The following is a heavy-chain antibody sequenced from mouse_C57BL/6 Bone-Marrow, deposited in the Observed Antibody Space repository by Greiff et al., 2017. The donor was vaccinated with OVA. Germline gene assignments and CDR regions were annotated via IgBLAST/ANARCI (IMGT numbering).Heavy chain of an antibody. V-gene: IGHV2-2*01. Sequence: QVQLKQSGPGLVQPSQSLSITCTVSGFSLTSYGVHWVRQSPGKGLEWLGVIWSGGSTDYNAAFISRLSISKDNSKSQVFFKMNSLQADDTAIYYCSRRPIYYYGSSYAMDYWGQGTSVTVSS. J-gene: IGHJ4*01. CDR1: GFSLTSYG. CDR3: SRRPIYYYGSSYAMDY. CDR2: IWSGGST. D-gene: IGHD1-1*01.